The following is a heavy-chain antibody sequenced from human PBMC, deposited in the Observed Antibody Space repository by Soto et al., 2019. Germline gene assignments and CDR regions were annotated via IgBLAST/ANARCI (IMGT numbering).Heavy chain of an antibody. J-gene: IGHJ6*02. CDR3: ARQEYSYGYYYYGMDV. CDR1: GGSISSSSYY. V-gene: IGHV4-39*01. D-gene: IGHD5-18*01. Sequence: SETLSLTCTVSGGSISSSSYYWGWIRQPPGKGLEWIGSIYYSGSTYYNPSLKSRVTISVDTSKNQFSLKLSSVTAADTALYYCARQEYSYGYYYYGMDVWGQGTTVTVSS. CDR2: IYYSGST.